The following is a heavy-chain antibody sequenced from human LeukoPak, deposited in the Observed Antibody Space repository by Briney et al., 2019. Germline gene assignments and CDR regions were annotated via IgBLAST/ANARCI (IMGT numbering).Heavy chain of an antibody. Sequence: SVKVSCKASGYTFTGYYMHWVRQAPGQGLEWMGGIIPIFGTANYAQKFQGRVTITTDESTSTAYMELSSLRSEDTAVYYCARLNWNYVLYYWGQGTLVTVSS. J-gene: IGHJ4*02. V-gene: IGHV1-69*05. D-gene: IGHD1-7*01. CDR2: IIPIFGTA. CDR3: ARLNWNYVLYY. CDR1: GYTFTGYY.